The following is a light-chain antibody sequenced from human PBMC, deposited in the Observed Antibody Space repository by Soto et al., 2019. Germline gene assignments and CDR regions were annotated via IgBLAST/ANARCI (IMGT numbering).Light chain of an antibody. V-gene: IGKV1-39*01. J-gene: IGKJ2*01. CDR2: LAS. CDR1: QSISSY. CDR3: QQTYNSPFT. Sequence: DIRMTQSPSSLSASVGDSVTITCRASQSISSYLNWYQQKPGKAPKLLIFLASALQTGVPSRFRGTGSGTDFTLTISSLQPEDFATYHCQQTYNSPFTFGQGTKLEI.